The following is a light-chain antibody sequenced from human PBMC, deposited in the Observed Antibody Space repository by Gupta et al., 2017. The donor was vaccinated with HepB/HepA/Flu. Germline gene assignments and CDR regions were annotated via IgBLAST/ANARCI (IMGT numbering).Light chain of an antibody. V-gene: IGKV3-15*01. CDR1: QSVSSN. CDR2: GAS. J-gene: IGKJ4*01. CDR3: QQDNNWPLT. Sequence: EIVMTQSPGTLSVSPGERATLSCWASQSVSSNLAWYQQKPGQAPRLLIFGASTRATGIPARFIGSGSGTDFTLTISSLQSEDFAIYYCQQDNNWPLTFGRGTKVEIK.